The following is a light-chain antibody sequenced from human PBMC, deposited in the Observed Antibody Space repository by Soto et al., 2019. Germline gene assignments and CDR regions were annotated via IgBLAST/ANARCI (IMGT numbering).Light chain of an antibody. Sequence: EIVLTQSPATLSLSPGEGATLSCRARQSVSSSLVWYQQKPGQAPRLLISDASNRATGIPARFSGSGSGTDFTLTISSLEPEDFAVYYCQQRSNWPLTFGGGTKVEIK. CDR1: QSVSSS. CDR3: QQRSNWPLT. CDR2: DAS. V-gene: IGKV3-11*01. J-gene: IGKJ4*01.